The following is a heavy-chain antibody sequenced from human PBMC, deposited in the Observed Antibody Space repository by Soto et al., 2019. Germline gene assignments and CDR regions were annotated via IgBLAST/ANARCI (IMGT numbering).Heavy chain of an antibody. D-gene: IGHD2-15*01. CDR3: ATLGIVVVAATLSSARWFDP. J-gene: IGHJ5*02. CDR2: FDPEDGET. V-gene: IGHV1-24*01. Sequence: ASVKVSCKVSGYTLTELSMHWVRQAPGKGLGWMGGFDPEDGETIYAQKFQGRVTMTEDTSTDTAYMELSSLRSEDTAVYYCATLGIVVVAATLSSARWFDPWGQGTLVTVSS. CDR1: GYTLTELS.